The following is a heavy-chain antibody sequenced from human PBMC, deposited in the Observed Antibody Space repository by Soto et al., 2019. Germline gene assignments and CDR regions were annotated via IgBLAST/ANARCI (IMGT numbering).Heavy chain of an antibody. CDR3: ARGRDTMVRGVNWFDP. CDR2: MNPNSGNT. D-gene: IGHD3-10*01. CDR1: GYTFTSYD. V-gene: IGHV1-8*01. Sequence: QVPLVQSGAEVKKPGASVKVSCKASGYTFTSYDINWVRQATGQGLEWMGWMNPNSGNTGYAQKFQGRVTMTRNTSISTAYMELSSLRSEDTAVYYCARGRDTMVRGVNWFDPWGQGTLVTVSS. J-gene: IGHJ5*02.